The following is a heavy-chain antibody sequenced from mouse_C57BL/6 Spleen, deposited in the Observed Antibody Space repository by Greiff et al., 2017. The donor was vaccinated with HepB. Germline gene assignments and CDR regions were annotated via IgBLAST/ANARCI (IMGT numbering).Heavy chain of an antibody. CDR2: ISSGSSTI. V-gene: IGHV5-17*01. D-gene: IGHD2-5*01. Sequence: VQLKESGGGLVKPGGSLKLSCAASGFTFSDYGMHWVRQAPEKGLEWVAYISSGSSTIYYADTVKGRFTISRDNAKNTLFLQMTSLRSEDTAMYYCARSYRNYDDYFDYWGQGTTLTVSS. CDR3: ARSYRNYDDYFDY. J-gene: IGHJ2*01. CDR1: GFTFSDYG.